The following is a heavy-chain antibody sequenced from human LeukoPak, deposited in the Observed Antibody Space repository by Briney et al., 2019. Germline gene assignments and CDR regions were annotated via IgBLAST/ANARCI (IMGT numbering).Heavy chain of an antibody. D-gene: IGHD4-23*01. J-gene: IGHJ4*02. CDR1: GFTFDDYG. CDR3: ARDYAGTTVVTPLFDY. Sequence: TGGSLRLSCAASGFTFDDYGMSWVRQAPGKGLEWVSGINWNGGSTGYADSVKGRFTISRDNAKNSLYLQMNSLRAEDTALYYCARDYAGTTVVTPLFDYWGQGTLVTVSS. CDR2: INWNGGST. V-gene: IGHV3-20*04.